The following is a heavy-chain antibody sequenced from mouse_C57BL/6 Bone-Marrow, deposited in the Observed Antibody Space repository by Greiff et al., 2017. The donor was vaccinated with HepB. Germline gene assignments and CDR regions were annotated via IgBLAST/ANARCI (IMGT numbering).Heavy chain of an antibody. D-gene: IGHD1-1*01. J-gene: IGHJ4*01. CDR2: IYPRSGNT. CDR3: AITTVVAPCYAMDY. CDR1: GYTFTSYG. Sequence: QLQQSGAELARPGASVKLSCKASGYTFTSYGISWVKQRTGQGLEWIGEIYPRSGNTYYNEKFKGKATLTADKSSSTAYMELRSLTSEDSAVYFCAITTVVAPCYAMDYWGQGTSVTVSS. V-gene: IGHV1-81*01.